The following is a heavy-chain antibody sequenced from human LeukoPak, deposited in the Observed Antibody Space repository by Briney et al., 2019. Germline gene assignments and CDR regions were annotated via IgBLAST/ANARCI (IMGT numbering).Heavy chain of an antibody. Sequence: PSETLSLTCAVSGASIASHSWWSWVRQPPGKGLEWIGEVYHSGGANYKPSLKSRVTISVDTSRNHFSLKLTSVTAADTAVYFCAYKGTSPFDTGGKGTRFTV. CDR3: AYKGTSPFDT. V-gene: IGHV4/OR15-8*01. CDR2: VYHSGGA. CDR1: GASIASHSW. J-gene: IGHJ4*01. D-gene: IGHD3-10*01.